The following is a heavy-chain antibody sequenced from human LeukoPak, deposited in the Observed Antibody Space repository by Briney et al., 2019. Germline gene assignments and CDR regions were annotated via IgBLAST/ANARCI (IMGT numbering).Heavy chain of an antibody. Sequence: ASEKVSCKAAGGTFSSYAISWVRQAPGQGLEWMGGIIAIFGTAKYAQKFQGRVTITADELTRTAYMELSSLRSEDTAVYYCARAPSLVVTASPWLGWFDPWGQGTLVTVSS. J-gene: IGHJ5*02. CDR2: IIAIFGTA. V-gene: IGHV1-69*13. CDR3: ARAPSLVVTASPWLGWFDP. CDR1: GGTFSSYA. D-gene: IGHD2-21*02.